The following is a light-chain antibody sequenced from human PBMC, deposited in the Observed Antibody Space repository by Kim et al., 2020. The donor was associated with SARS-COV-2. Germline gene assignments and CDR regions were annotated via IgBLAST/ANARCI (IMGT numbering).Light chain of an antibody. CDR2: YDS. CDR3: QVWDSSSDHRV. Sequence: APGKTARITCGGISIGSTSVRWYQQKPGQAPVLVIYYDSDRPSGIPERFSGSNSGNTATLTIGRVEAGDEADYYCQVWDSSSDHRVFGGWTQLTVL. V-gene: IGLV3-21*04. J-gene: IGLJ3*02. CDR1: SIGSTS.